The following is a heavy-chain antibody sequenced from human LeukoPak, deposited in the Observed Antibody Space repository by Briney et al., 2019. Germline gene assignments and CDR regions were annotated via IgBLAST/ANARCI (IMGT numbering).Heavy chain of an antibody. CDR3: ASYPLDY. CDR2: IYYSGST. CDR1: GGSISSYY. V-gene: IGHV4-59*01. J-gene: IGHJ4*02. Sequence: SQTLSLTCTVSGGSISSYYWSWIRQPPGKGLEWIGYIYYSGSTNYNPSLKSRVTISVDTSKNQFSLKLSSVTAADTAVYYCASYPLDYWGQGTLVTVSS.